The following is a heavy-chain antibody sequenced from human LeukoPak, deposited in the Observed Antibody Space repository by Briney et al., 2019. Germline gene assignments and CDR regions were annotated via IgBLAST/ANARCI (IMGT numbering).Heavy chain of an antibody. Sequence: ASVKVSCKASGYTFTSYGISWVRQAPGQGLEWMGWISAYNGNTNYAQKLQGRVTMTTDTSTSTAYMELRSLRSYDTAVYYCARDGVVVVAAEMGFDPWGQGTLVTVSS. CDR3: ARDGVVVVAAEMGFDP. D-gene: IGHD2-15*01. CDR2: ISAYNGNT. J-gene: IGHJ5*02. CDR1: GYTFTSYG. V-gene: IGHV1-18*01.